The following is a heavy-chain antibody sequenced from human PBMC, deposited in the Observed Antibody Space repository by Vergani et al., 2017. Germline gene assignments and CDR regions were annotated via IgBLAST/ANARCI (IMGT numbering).Heavy chain of an antibody. D-gene: IGHD3-10*01. CDR1: GGSISSYY. CDR2: IYTSGST. J-gene: IGHJ6*03. CDR3: ARGGITMVRGVITPSYYYYYYMDV. Sequence: QVQLQESGPGLVKPSETLSLTCTVSGGSISSYYWSWIRQPPGKGLEWIGRIYTSGSTNYNPSLKSRVTMSVDTSKNQFSLKLSSVTAADTAVYYCARGGITMVRGVITPSYYYYYYMDVWGKGTTVTVSS. V-gene: IGHV4-4*07.